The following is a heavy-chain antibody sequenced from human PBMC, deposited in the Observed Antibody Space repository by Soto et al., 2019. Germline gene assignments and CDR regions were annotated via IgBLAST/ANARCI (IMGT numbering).Heavy chain of an antibody. CDR2: IIPIFGTA. J-gene: IGHJ6*02. D-gene: IGHD5-18*01. CDR3: ARRTGGYSYGYGQYYYYYYGMDV. V-gene: IGHV1-69*13. CDR1: GGTFSSYA. Sequence: SVKVSCKASGGTFSSYAISWVRQAPGQGLEWMGGIIPIFGTANYAQKFQGRVTITADESTSTAYMELSSLRSEDTAVYYCARRTGGYSYGYGQYYYYYYGMDVWGQGTTVTVSS.